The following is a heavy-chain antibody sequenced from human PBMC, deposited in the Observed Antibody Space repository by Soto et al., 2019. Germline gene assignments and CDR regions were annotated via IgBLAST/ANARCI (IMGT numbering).Heavy chain of an antibody. CDR2: ISSSGSTI. V-gene: IGHV3-11*01. CDR3: ARVSGFFGVVIIRDYYYGMDV. D-gene: IGHD3-3*01. J-gene: IGHJ6*02. Sequence: PGGSLRLSCAASGFTFSDFYMSWIRQAPGKGLEWVSYISSSGSTIYYADSVKGRFTISRDNAKNSLYLQMNSLRADDTAVYYCARVSGFFGVVIIRDYYYGMDVWGQGTTVTVSS. CDR1: GFTFSDFY.